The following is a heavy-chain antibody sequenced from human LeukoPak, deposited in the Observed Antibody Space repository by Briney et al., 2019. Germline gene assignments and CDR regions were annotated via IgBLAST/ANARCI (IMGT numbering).Heavy chain of an antibody. CDR3: AKGVLRYFDWALGY. V-gene: IGHV3-30*04. CDR1: GFTFSSYA. Sequence: GRSLRLSCAASGFTFSSYAMHWVRQSPGKALEGGAVISYDGSKKYYADSVKGRFTISRDNSKNTLYLQMNSQRAEDTAVYYCAKGVLRYFDWALGYWGQGTLVTISS. D-gene: IGHD3-9*01. CDR2: ISYDGSKK. J-gene: IGHJ4*02.